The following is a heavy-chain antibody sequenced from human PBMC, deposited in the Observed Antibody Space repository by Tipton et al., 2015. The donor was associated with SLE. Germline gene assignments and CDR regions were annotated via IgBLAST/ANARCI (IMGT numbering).Heavy chain of an antibody. CDR1: GFTFSSYS. J-gene: IGHJ4*02. V-gene: IGHV3-21*01. CDR3: ARDKDRAIAYFDY. CDR2: ISSSSSYI. Sequence: SLRLSCAASGFTFSSYSMNWVRQAPGKGLEWVSSISSSSSYIYYADSVKGRFTISRDNAKNSLYLQMNSLRAEDTAVYYCARDKDRAIAYFDYWGQGTLVTVSS. D-gene: IGHD6-13*01.